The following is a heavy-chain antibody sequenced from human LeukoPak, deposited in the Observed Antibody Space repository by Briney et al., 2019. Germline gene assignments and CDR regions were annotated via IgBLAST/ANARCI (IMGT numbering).Heavy chain of an antibody. V-gene: IGHV1-3*01. D-gene: IGHD3-10*01. Sequence: ASVKVSCKASGYTFTSYAMHWVRQAPGQRLEWMGWINAGNGNTKYSQKFQGRVTITRDTSTSTAYTELRSLRSDDTAVYYCARDMALWFGELLTPLVYYGMDVWGQGTTVTVSS. J-gene: IGHJ6*02. CDR2: INAGNGNT. CDR3: ARDMALWFGELLTPLVYYGMDV. CDR1: GYTFTSYA.